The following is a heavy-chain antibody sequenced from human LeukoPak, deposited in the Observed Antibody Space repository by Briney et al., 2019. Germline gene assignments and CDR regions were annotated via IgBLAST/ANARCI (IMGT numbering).Heavy chain of an antibody. J-gene: IGHJ4*02. V-gene: IGHV4-59*12. CDR3: ARSYDSSGYYRRYFDY. CDR2: IYYSGST. CDR1: GGSISSYY. D-gene: IGHD3-22*01. Sequence: PSETLSLTCTVSGGSISSYYWSWIRQPPGKGLEWIGYIYYSGSTNYNPSLKSRVTISVDRSKNQFSLKLSSVTAADTAVYYCARSYDSSGYYRRYFDYWGQGTLVTVSS.